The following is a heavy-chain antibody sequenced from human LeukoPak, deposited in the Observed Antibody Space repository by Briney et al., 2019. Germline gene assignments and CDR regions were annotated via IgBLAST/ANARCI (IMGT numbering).Heavy chain of an antibody. Sequence: SVKVSCKASGGTFSSYAISGVRQAPGQGLEWMGGIIPIFGTANYAQKFQGRVTITADESTSTAYMELSSLRSEDTAVYYCARNLLHLGELSWYYFDYWGQGTMVTVSS. CDR2: IIPIFGTA. J-gene: IGHJ4*02. CDR1: GGTFSSYA. CDR3: ARNLLHLGELSWYYFDY. V-gene: IGHV1-69*13. D-gene: IGHD3-16*02.